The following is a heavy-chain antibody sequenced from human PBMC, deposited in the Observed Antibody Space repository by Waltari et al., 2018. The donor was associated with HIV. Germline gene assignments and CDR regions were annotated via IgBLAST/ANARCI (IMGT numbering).Heavy chain of an antibody. CDR3: ARGSQHHDH. Sequence: QVQLQQWCTGLWKPSGTLSLTCAIQGTSFSGYYWSWIRPSPALGLDWIGEVSHSGDTNYNPSFAGRVSISADISKNQLSLNLTSLTAADTGVYFCARGSQHHDHWGQGTPVTVSS. V-gene: IGHV4-34*01. CDR2: VSHSGDT. CDR1: GTSFSGYY. J-gene: IGHJ5*02.